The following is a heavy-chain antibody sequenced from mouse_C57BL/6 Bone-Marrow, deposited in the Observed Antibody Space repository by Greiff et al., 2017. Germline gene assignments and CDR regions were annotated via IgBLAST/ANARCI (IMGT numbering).Heavy chain of an antibody. V-gene: IGHV14-3*01. CDR2: IDPANGNT. CDR3: AEGRFAY. Sequence: VQLQQSVAELVRPGASVNLSCTASGFNINNTYMHWVKQRPEQGLEWIGRIDPANGNTKYAPKFQGKATITADTSSNTADLQLISLTSEDTAIYYCAEGRFAYWGQGTLVTVSA. CDR1: GFNINNTY. J-gene: IGHJ3*01.